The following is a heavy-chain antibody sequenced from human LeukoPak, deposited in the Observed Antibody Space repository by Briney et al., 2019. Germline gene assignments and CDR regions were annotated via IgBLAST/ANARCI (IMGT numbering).Heavy chain of an antibody. CDR1: GFTVSSNY. V-gene: IGHV3-48*03. CDR2: ISTSDSTK. CDR3: ARVRTGVYPGFDI. J-gene: IGHJ3*02. Sequence: GGSLRLSCVVSGFTVSSNYMNWARQSPGRGLEWVSYISTSDSTKYYADSVKGRLTISRDNAKNSLYLQMNSLRAEDTAIYYCARVRTGVYPGFDIWGQGTVVTVSS. D-gene: IGHD7-27*01.